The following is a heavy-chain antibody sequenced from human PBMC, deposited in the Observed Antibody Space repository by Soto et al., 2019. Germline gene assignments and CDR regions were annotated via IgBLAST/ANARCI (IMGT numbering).Heavy chain of an antibody. J-gene: IGHJ6*02. V-gene: IGHV3-23*01. Sequence: GGSLRLSCAASGFNLSSYAMSWVRQAPGKGLEWVSVISSSGVTTHYADSVKGRLTISRDNSKNMVFLQMNSLRAEDTAIYYCAKEGSTASYYNAMDVWGQGTTVTVSS. D-gene: IGHD2-8*02. CDR2: ISSSGVTT. CDR3: AKEGSTASYYNAMDV. CDR1: GFNLSSYA.